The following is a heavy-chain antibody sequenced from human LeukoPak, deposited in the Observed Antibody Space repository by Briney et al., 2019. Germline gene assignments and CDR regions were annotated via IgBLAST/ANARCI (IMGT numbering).Heavy chain of an antibody. Sequence: SQTLSLTCAISGDSVSSNSAAWNWIRQSPSRGLEWLGRTYYRSKWYNDYAVSVKSRITINPDTSKNQFSLQLNSVTPEDTAVYYCARDVTEWEGYYYYYMDVWGKGTTVTVSS. J-gene: IGHJ6*03. CDR1: GDSVSSNSAA. V-gene: IGHV6-1*01. CDR3: ARDVTEWEGYYYYYMDV. D-gene: IGHD1-26*01. CDR2: TYYRSKWYN.